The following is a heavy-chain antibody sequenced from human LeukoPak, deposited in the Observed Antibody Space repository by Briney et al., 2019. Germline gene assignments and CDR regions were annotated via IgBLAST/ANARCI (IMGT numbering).Heavy chain of an antibody. CDR1: GFTFSSYG. V-gene: IGHV3-30*02. D-gene: IGHD3-3*01. CDR3: AKDPEYDFWSNYYIDY. CDR2: IRSDGSNK. J-gene: IGHJ4*02. Sequence: GGSLRLSCAASGFTFSSYGMHWFRQAPGKGLEWVAFIRSDGSNKYYADSVKGRFTISRDNSKNTLYLQMNSLGAEVTAVYYCAKDPEYDFWSNYYIDYWGQGTLVTVSS.